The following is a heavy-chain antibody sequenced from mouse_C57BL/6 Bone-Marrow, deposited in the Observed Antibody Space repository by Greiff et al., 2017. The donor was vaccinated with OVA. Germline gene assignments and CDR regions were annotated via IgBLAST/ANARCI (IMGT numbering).Heavy chain of an antibody. CDR3: TTRWLLLPFAY. CDR1: GFNIKDDY. D-gene: IGHD2-3*01. J-gene: IGHJ3*01. Sequence: VQLQQSGAELVRPGASVKLSCKASGFNIKDDYMHWVKQRPEQGLEWIGWIDPENGDTEYASKFQGKATITADTSSNTAYLQLSSLTSEDTAVYYCTTRWLLLPFAYWGQGTLVTVSA. V-gene: IGHV14-4*01. CDR2: IDPENGDT.